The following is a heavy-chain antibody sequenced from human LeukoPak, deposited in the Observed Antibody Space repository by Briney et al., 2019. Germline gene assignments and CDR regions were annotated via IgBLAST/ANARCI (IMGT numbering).Heavy chain of an antibody. CDR3: ARDARVQKGFDP. CDR1: GGSISSGDYY. Sequence: PSETLSLTCTVSGGSISSGDYYWSWIRQPPGKGLEWIGYIYYSGSTYYNPSLKSRVTISVDTSKNQFSLQLSSVTAADTAVYYCARDARVQKGFDPWGQGTLVTVSS. V-gene: IGHV4-30-4*08. CDR2: IYYSGST. J-gene: IGHJ5*02. D-gene: IGHD1-1*01.